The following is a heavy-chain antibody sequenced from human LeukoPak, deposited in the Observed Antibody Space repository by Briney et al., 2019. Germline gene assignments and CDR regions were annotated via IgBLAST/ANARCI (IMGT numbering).Heavy chain of an antibody. CDR3: AREGPHLWFGDLAYFYMDV. Sequence: GGSLRLSCAASGFTFSSYWMSWVRQAPGKGLEWVANIKEDGSEKYYVDSVKGRLTISRDNAKNSLYLQMNSLRAEDTAMYYCAREGPHLWFGDLAYFYMDVWGKGTTVTISS. CDR1: GFTFSSYW. V-gene: IGHV3-7*01. CDR2: IKEDGSEK. D-gene: IGHD3-10*01. J-gene: IGHJ6*03.